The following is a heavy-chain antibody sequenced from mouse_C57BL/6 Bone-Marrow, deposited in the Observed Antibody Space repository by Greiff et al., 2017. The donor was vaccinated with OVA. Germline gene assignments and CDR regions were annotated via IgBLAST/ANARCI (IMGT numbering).Heavy chain of an antibody. CDR3: ARGGGYDFDY. J-gene: IGHJ2*01. Sequence: QVQLQQSGAELVKPGASVKISCKASGYAFSSYWMNWVKQRPGQGLEWIGRIDPNSGGTKYNEKFKSKATLTVDKPSSTAYMQLSSLTSEDSAVYYCARGGGYDFDYWGQGTTLTVSS. D-gene: IGHD2-2*01. CDR1: GYAFSSYW. CDR2: IDPNSGGT. V-gene: IGHV1-72*01.